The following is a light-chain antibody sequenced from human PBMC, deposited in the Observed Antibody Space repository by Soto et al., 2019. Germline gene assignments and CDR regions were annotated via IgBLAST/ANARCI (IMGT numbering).Light chain of an antibody. Sequence: DIQMTQSPSSLSASVGDTVTITCRASQPILRLLYWYQQKPGKAPKLLIYAASTLLSGVPSRCSGSGSGTDFTLTISSLQPEDFATYYCQQSDTNPLFTFAPGTKVNIK. CDR3: QQSDTNPLFT. CDR1: QPILRL. J-gene: IGKJ3*01. CDR2: AAS. V-gene: IGKV1-39*01.